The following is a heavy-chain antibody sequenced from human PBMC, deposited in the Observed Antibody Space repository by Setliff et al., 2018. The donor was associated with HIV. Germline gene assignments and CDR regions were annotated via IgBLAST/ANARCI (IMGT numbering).Heavy chain of an antibody. D-gene: IGHD2-15*01. V-gene: IGHV1-18*01. CDR3: ARDDVGYCSGGSCYHLFDTFDI. CDR2: ISSYNDNT. J-gene: IGHJ3*02. CDR1: GYSFTNYG. Sequence: RPSVKVSCKASGYSFTNYGISWVRQAPGQGLEWMGWISSYNDNTNYALNLQGRVTMTTDTSTSTAYMELRSLRSDDTAVYYCARDDVGYCSGGSCYHLFDTFDIWGQGTVVTVSS.